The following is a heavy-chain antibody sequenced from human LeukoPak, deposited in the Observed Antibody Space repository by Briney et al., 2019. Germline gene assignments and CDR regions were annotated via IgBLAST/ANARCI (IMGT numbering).Heavy chain of an antibody. D-gene: IGHD4-17*01. Sequence: GGSLRLSCAASGFTFSSYGMHWVRQAPGKGLEWVAFIRYDGSNKYYADSVKGRFTISRDNSKNTLYLQMNSLRAEDTAVYYCAKDYGVEYYYMDVWGKGTTVTVSS. V-gene: IGHV3-30*02. CDR3: AKDYGVEYYYMDV. CDR2: IRYDGSNK. J-gene: IGHJ6*03. CDR1: GFTFSSYG.